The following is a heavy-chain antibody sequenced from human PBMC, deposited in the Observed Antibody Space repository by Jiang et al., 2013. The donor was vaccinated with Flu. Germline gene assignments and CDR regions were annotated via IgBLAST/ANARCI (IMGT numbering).Heavy chain of an antibody. CDR1: GGSISSSSYY. D-gene: IGHD4-17*01. J-gene: IGHJ1*01. CDR2: IYYSGST. CDR3: ARPGDYGVLYLSAEYFQH. V-gene: IGHV4-39*01. Sequence: LLKPSETLSLTCTVSGGSISSSSYYWGWIRQPPGKGLEWIGSIYYSGSTYYNPSLKSRVTISVDTSKNQFSLKLSSVTAADTAVYYCARPGDYGVLYLSAEYFQHWGQGTLVTVSS.